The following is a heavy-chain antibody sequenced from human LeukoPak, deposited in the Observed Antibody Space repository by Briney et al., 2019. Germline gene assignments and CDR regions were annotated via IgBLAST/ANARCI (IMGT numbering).Heavy chain of an antibody. Sequence: SETLSLTCAVHGGSFSGYYWSWIRQPPGKGLEWIGEINHSGSTNYNPSLKSRVTISVDTSKNQFSLKLSSVTAADTAVYYCARVVSGSYGYWGQGTLVTVSS. D-gene: IGHD1-26*01. CDR1: GGSFSGYY. V-gene: IGHV4-34*01. CDR2: INHSGST. J-gene: IGHJ4*02. CDR3: ARVVSGSYGY.